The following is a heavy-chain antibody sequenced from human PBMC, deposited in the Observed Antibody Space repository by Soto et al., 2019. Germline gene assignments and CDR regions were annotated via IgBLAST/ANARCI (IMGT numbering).Heavy chain of an antibody. CDR2: IYYSGST. D-gene: IGHD3-16*01. Sequence: SETLSLTCTVSGGSISSYYWSWIRQPPGKGLEWIGYIYYSGSTNYNPSLKSRVTISVDTSKNQFSLKLSSATAADTAVYYCARAGGHYYYYGMDVWGQGTTVTVSS. V-gene: IGHV4-59*01. CDR3: ARAGGHYYYYGMDV. CDR1: GGSISSYY. J-gene: IGHJ6*02.